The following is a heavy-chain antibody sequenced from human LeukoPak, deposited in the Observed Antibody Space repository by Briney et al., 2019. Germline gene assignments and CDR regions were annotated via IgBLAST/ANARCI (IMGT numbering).Heavy chain of an antibody. CDR1: GFTFGVSA. CDR3: TGDTGYSYGYY. J-gene: IGHJ4*02. CDR2: VCSGGST. D-gene: IGHD5-18*01. Sequence: GGSLRLSCTASGFTFGVSAVTWFRQAPGKGVEGVGFVCSGGSTEYAAPVKGRFTISRDDSKSIAYLQMNSLKIEATAMYYCTGDTGYSYGYYWGQGTLVIVSS. V-gene: IGHV3-49*03.